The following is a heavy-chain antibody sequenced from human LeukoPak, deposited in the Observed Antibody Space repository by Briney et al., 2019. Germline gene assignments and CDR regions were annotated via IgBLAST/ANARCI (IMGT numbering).Heavy chain of an antibody. D-gene: IGHD2-15*01. CDR3: ARWDCSGGSCYFDY. V-gene: IGHV4-61*05. J-gene: IGHJ4*02. CDR1: GGSISSSSYY. Sequence: PSETLSLTCTVSGGSISSSSYYWSWIRQPPGKGLEWIGYIYYSGSTNYNPSLKSRVTISVDTSKNQFSLKLSSVTAADTAVYYCARWDCSGGSCYFDYWGQGTLVTVSS. CDR2: IYYSGST.